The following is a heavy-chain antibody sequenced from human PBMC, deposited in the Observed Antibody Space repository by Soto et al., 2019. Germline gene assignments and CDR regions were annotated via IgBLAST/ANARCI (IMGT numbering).Heavy chain of an antibody. D-gene: IGHD2-21*01. CDR1: GASISSGDYL. CDR3: AREPCCGETPYGLDV. CDR2: VSHDGTT. J-gene: IGHJ6*04. Sequence: SETLSVTCTVSGASISSGDYLWSWIRQSPGKGLEWIGYVSHDGTTYYNPSLESRVAISVDTSKNQFSLKVTPVTAADTAVYYCAREPCCGETPYGLDVWGKGTTVTVSS. V-gene: IGHV4-30-4*01.